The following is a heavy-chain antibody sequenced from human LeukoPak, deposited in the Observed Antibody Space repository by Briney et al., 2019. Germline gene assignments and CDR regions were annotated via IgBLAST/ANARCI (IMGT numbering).Heavy chain of an antibody. V-gene: IGHV3-23*01. J-gene: IGHJ4*02. CDR3: AKVEYSRGCIDY. Sequence: GGSLRLSCAASGFAFSSYAMSWVRQAPGKGLEWVSAISGSGGSTYYADSVKGRFTISRDNSKNTLYLQMNSLRAEDTAVYYCAKVEYSRGCIDYWGQGTLVTVSS. CDR2: ISGSGGST. CDR1: GFAFSSYA. D-gene: IGHD6-19*01.